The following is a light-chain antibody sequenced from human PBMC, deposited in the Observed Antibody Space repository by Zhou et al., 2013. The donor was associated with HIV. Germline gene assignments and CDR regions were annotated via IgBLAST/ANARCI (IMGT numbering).Light chain of an antibody. V-gene: IGKV3-15*01. CDR2: DVS. J-gene: IGKJ3*01. CDR3: QQYSDWPLT. CDR1: QSVSSS. Sequence: EIVMTQSPATLSVSPGERATLSCRASQSVSSSLAWYQQKPGQAPRLLIYDVSTRATGIPARFSGSGSGTEFTLTISSLQSEDFAVYYCQQYSDWPLTFGPGTKVDIK.